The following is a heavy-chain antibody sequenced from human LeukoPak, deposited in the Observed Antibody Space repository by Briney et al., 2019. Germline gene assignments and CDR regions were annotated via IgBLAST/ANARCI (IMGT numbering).Heavy chain of an antibody. CDR3: ARGTMFPYYFDY. V-gene: IGHV3-30*04. J-gene: IGHJ4*02. Sequence: PGRSLRLSCAASGFTFSNYAMHWVRQAPGKGLEWVAVISYDGSNKYYTDSVKGRFTISGDSSKNTLYLQMNSLRAEDTAVYYCARGTMFPYYFDYWGQGTLVTVSS. CDR2: ISYDGSNK. CDR1: GFTFSNYA. D-gene: IGHD3-10*02.